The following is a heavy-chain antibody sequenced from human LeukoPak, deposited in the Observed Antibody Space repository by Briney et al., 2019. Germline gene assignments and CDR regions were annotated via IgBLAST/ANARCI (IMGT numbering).Heavy chain of an antibody. CDR1: GFSLSYYA. V-gene: IGHV3-23*01. D-gene: IGHD5-24*01. CDR3: ALRDDSNQRGF. CDR2: VGDGGSFT. Sequence: PGGSLRLSCTPSGFSLSYYALTWVRQAPGKGLSWVSTVGDGGSFTRYAESVRGRFTISRDDAKNTLYLQMNSLRVEDTGFYYCALRDDSNQRGFWGQGTLVTVSA. J-gene: IGHJ4*02.